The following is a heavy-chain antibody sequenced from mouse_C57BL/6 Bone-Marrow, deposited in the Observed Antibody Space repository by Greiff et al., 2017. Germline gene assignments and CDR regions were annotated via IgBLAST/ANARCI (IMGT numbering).Heavy chain of an antibody. J-gene: IGHJ2*01. CDR1: GYTFTSYW. V-gene: IGHV1-50*01. D-gene: IGHD2-4*01. CDR3: ERGSSIYYDYDYFDY. CDR2: IDPSDSYT. Sequence: VQLQQPGAELVKPGASVKLSCKASGYTFTSYWMQWVKQRPGQGLEWIGEIDPSDSYTNYNQKFKGKATLTVDTSSSTAYMQFSSLTSEDSAVYYGERGSSIYYDYDYFDYWGQGTTLTVSS.